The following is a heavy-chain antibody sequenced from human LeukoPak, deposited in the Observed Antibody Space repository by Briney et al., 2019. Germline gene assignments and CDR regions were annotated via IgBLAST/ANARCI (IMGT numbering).Heavy chain of an antibody. V-gene: IGHV3-48*03. J-gene: IGHJ4*02. Sequence: PGGSLRLSCAASGFTFSSYEMNWVRQAPGKGLEWVSYISSSGSTIYYADSVKGRFTIPRDNAKNSLYLQMNSLRAEDTAVYYCARGFIAAAGTLAYWGQGTLVTVSS. CDR3: ARGFIAAAGTLAY. CDR2: ISSSGSTI. CDR1: GFTFSSYE. D-gene: IGHD6-13*01.